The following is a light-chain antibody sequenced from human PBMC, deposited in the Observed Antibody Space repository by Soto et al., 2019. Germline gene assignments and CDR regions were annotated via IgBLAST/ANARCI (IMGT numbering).Light chain of an antibody. V-gene: IGLV4-69*01. CDR3: QTWGTGIQV. CDR2: LNSDGSH. J-gene: IGLJ1*01. CDR1: SGHSSYA. Sequence: QLVRTQSPSASASLGASVRRTCTLSSGHSSYAIAWQQQQPEKGHRYLMKLNSDGSHSKGDGIPDRFSGSSSGAERYLTISSLQSEDEADYYCQTWGTGIQVFGTGTKLTVL.